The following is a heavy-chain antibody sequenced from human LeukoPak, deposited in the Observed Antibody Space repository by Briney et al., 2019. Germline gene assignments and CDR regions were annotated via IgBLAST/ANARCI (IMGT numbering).Heavy chain of an antibody. CDR3: SAGTGRSDFDY. J-gene: IGHJ4*02. CDR2: IKSETNGGTI. CDR1: VFTFSDAW. D-gene: IGHD1-1*01. V-gene: IGHV3-15*01. Sequence: GGSLRLSCAASVFTFSDAWLSWVRQAPGKGLEWIGRIKSETNGGTIDYAAPVNGRFTLSRDDSKHTLDLQMNSLKTEDTGVYYCSAGTGRSDFDYWGQGTLVIVSS.